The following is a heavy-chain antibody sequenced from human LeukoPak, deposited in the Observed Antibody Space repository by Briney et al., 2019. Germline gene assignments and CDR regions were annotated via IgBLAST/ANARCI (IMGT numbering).Heavy chain of an antibody. CDR3: ASNNCSSTSCYTRDYYYMDV. Sequence: ASVKVSCKASGGTFSIYAISWVRQAPGQGLEWMGGIIPIFGTANYAQKFQGRVTITTDESTSTAYMELSSLRSEDTAVYYCASNNCSSTSCYTRDYYYMDVWGKGTTVTVSS. CDR2: IIPIFGTA. CDR1: GGTFSIYA. J-gene: IGHJ6*03. V-gene: IGHV1-69*05. D-gene: IGHD2-2*02.